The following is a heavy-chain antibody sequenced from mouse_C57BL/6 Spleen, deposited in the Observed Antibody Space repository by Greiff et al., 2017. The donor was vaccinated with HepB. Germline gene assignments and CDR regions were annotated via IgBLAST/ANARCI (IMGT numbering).Heavy chain of an antibody. CDR2: INPNNGGT. CDR3: AREEETNYYGSRFAY. Sequence: EVQLQQSGPELVKPGASVKISCKASGYTFTDYYMNWVKQSHGKSLEWIGDINPNNGGTSYNQKFKGKATLTVDKSSSTAYMELRSLTSEDSAVYYCAREEETNYYGSRFAYWGQGTLVTVSA. J-gene: IGHJ3*01. CDR1: GYTFTDYY. V-gene: IGHV1-26*01. D-gene: IGHD1-1*01.